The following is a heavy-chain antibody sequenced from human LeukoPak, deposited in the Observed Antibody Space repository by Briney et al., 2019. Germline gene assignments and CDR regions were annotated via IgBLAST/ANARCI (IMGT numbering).Heavy chain of an antibody. CDR3: ARRLFDSTWDAATGSDYYYFYMDV. Sequence: GASVKVSCKASGSTFTRYGISWVRQAPGQGLGWMGWFSTYNGNTNYAQKFQGRVTMTTDTSTSTAYMELRSLRSDDTAVYYCARRLFDSTWDAATGSDYYYFYMDVWGKGTTVTVSS. V-gene: IGHV1-18*01. D-gene: IGHD6-13*01. CDR1: GSTFTRYG. CDR2: FSTYNGNT. J-gene: IGHJ6*03.